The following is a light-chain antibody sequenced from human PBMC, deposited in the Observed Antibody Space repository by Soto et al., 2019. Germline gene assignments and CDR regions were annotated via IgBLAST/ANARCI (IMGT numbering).Light chain of an antibody. CDR2: GAS. CDR3: QQYGSSPPYT. Sequence: EIVLTQSPGTLSLSPGERATLSCRARQSVSRNYLAWYQQRPGQPPRLLIYGASSRSTGIPDKFSGSGSGTDFTLTITKLEPEDFAVYYCQQYGSSPPYTFGQGTRLEIK. CDR1: QSVSRNY. J-gene: IGKJ2*01. V-gene: IGKV3-20*01.